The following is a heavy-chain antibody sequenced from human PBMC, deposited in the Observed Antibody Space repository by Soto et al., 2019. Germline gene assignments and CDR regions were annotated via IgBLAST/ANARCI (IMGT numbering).Heavy chain of an antibody. CDR1: GGSISSYY. CDR2: IYYSGST. Sequence: QVQLQESGPGLVKPSETLSLTCTVSGGSISSYYWSWIRQPPGKGLEWIGYIYYSGSTNYNPSLKSRVTIAVDTSKNHFSLKLSSATAADTAVYYCARGKKVPDAMYCYYYGMDVWGQGTTVTVSS. D-gene: IGHD2-2*01. CDR3: ARGKKVPDAMYCYYYGMDV. V-gene: IGHV4-59*01. J-gene: IGHJ6*02.